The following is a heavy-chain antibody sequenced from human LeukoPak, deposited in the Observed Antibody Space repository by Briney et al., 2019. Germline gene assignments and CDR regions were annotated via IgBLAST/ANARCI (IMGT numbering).Heavy chain of an antibody. CDR1: GFSHSRYW. CDR3: ARALDSFATAY. Sequence: GGSLRLSCAASGFSHSRYWMSWVRQAPGKGVEWVANIGKDGTGNHYVDSVKGRFTISRDNAKTSLYLEVNSLRAHDTAVYYCARALDSFATAYWGQATLVTVYS. D-gene: IGHD3/OR15-3a*01. V-gene: IGHV3-7*01. CDR2: IGKDGTGN. J-gene: IGHJ4*02.